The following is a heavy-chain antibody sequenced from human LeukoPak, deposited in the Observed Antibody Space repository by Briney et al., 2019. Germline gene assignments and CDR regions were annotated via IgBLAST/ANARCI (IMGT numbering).Heavy chain of an antibody. CDR1: GFTFSSYD. Sequence: PAGSLTLSCAASGFTFSSYDMSWVRQAPGKGLEWVSAISGSGSSTYYADSVKGRFTISRDNSKNTLYLQMKSLRAEDTAVYYCAKEGLNYYDSSGYSDYWGQGTLVTVSS. D-gene: IGHD3-22*01. J-gene: IGHJ4*02. V-gene: IGHV3-23*01. CDR3: AKEGLNYYDSSGYSDY. CDR2: ISGSGSST.